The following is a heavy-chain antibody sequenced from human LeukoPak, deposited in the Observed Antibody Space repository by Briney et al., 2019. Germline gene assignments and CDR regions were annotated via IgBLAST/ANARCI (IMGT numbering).Heavy chain of an antibody. CDR1: GYTFTSYA. CDR3: ARWLTVAGTYYFDY. V-gene: IGHV1-18*01. Sequence: ASVKVSCKASGYTFTSYAMNWVRQAPGQGLEWMGWISAYNGNTNYAQKLQGRVTMTTDTSTSTAYMELRSLRSDDTAVYYCARWLTVAGTYYFDYWGQGTLVTVSS. D-gene: IGHD6-19*01. CDR2: ISAYNGNT. J-gene: IGHJ4*02.